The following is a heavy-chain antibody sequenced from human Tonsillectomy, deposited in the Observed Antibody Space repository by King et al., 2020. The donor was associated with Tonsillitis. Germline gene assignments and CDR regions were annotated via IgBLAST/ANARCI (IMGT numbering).Heavy chain of an antibody. CDR3: ARDICDYDSSGYYYPEDYYGMDV. Sequence: VQLVESGGGLVKPGGSLRLSCAASGFTFSSYSMNWVRQAPGKGLEWVSSISSSSSYIYYADSVKGRFTISRDNAENSLYLQLNSLRAEDTAVYYCARDICDYDSSGYYYPEDYYGMDVWGQGTTVTVSS. J-gene: IGHJ6*02. CDR1: GFTFSSYS. CDR2: ISSSSSYI. D-gene: IGHD3-22*01. V-gene: IGHV3-21*01.